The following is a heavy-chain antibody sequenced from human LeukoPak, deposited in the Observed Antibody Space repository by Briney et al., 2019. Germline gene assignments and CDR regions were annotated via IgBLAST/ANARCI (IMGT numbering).Heavy chain of an antibody. D-gene: IGHD2-2*01. V-gene: IGHV1-18*01. J-gene: IGHJ6*03. CDR1: VYTFTSYG. CDR2: ISAYNANT. Sequence: ASVNVSFKASVYTFTSYGISWVRQAPGQGLEWMGWISAYNANTNYAQKLQGRVTMTTDTSTSTAYMELRSLRSDDTAVYYCARVGVPAASYYMDVWGKGTTVTVSS. CDR3: ARVGVPAASYYMDV.